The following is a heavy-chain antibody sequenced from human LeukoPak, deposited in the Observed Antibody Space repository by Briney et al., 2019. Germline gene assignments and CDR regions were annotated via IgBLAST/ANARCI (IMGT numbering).Heavy chain of an antibody. J-gene: IGHJ4*02. Sequence: GVSLRLSCAASGFRFDSFYMGWIRQVPGKGLDYIAFISASGAVPYYAESVKGRFTISRDNAKNSVSLQMNSLSADDTAVYYCARSLIVASEDYWGQGTLVTVSS. CDR3: ARSLIVASEDY. V-gene: IGHV3-11*04. CDR1: GFRFDSFY. CDR2: ISASGAVP. D-gene: IGHD3-22*01.